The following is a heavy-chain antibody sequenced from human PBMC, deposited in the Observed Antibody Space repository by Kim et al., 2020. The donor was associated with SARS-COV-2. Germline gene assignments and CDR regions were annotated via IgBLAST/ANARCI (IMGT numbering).Heavy chain of an antibody. V-gene: IGHV3-30*02. D-gene: IGHD1-26*01. J-gene: IGHJ3*02. CDR3: AKVEAKWELLGAFDI. Sequence: GDSGKGRFTISRDNSKNTLYLQMNSLRPEDTAMYYCAKVEAKWELLGAFDIWGQGTMVTVSS.